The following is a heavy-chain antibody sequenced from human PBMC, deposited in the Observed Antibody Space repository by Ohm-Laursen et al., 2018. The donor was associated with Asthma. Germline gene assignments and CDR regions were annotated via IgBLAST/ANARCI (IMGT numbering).Heavy chain of an antibody. CDR1: GFTFSSYS. J-gene: IGHJ4*02. CDR2: ISSSSSYI. Sequence: SLRLSYAASGFTFSSYSMNWVRQAPGKGLEWVSSISSSSSYIYYADSVKGRFTISRDNAKNSLYLQMNSLRAEDTAVYYCARDMDRITIFGVPDYWGQGTLVTVSS. D-gene: IGHD3-3*01. CDR3: ARDMDRITIFGVPDY. V-gene: IGHV3-21*01.